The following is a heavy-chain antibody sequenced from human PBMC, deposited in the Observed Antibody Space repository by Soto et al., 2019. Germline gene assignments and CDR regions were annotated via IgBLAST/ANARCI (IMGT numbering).Heavy chain of an antibody. V-gene: IGHV1-2*02. J-gene: IGHJ4*02. CDR1: FYTLSDYS. CDR2: ITPYIAGT. CDR3: ARDQQGAVNQ. D-gene: IGHD6-13*01. Sequence: VNFSCKASFYTLSDYSIHFVRQSPVEVLELMGSITPYIAGTRYAQKFNGRVTMTSDTSISTAYMELNRPRFDDTAVYYCARDQQGAVNQWGKGHLVNVS.